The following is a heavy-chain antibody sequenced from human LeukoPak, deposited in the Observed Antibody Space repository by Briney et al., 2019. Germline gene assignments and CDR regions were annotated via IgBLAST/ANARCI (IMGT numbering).Heavy chain of an antibody. J-gene: IGHJ4*02. CDR1: GFTFDGYA. Sequence: GGSLRLSCAASGFTFDGYAMHWVRQAPGKGLEWVSGISWNSGSIGYADSVKGRFTISRDNAKNSLYLQMNSLRAEDTAVYYCARVNGYSYGSHFDYWGQGTLVTVSS. CDR2: ISWNSGSI. D-gene: IGHD5-18*01. V-gene: IGHV3-9*01. CDR3: ARVNGYSYGSHFDY.